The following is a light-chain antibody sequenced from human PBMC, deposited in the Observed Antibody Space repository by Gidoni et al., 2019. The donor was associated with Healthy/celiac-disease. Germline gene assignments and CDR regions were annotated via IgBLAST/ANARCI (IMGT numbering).Light chain of an antibody. CDR1: QSISSW. CDR2: KAS. CDR3: QQYNSYSWA. V-gene: IGKV1-5*03. Sequence: DIQMTQSPSTLSASVEDRVTITCRASQSISSWFAWYQQKPGKAPKRLIYKASSLESGVPSRCSGSGSGTEFTLTISSLQPDDFATYYCQQYNSYSWAFXXXTKVEIK. J-gene: IGKJ1*01.